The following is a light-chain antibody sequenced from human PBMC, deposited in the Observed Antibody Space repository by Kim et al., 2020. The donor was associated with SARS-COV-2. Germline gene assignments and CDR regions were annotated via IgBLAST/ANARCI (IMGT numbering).Light chain of an antibody. CDR2: DAS. J-gene: IGKJ4*01. CDR1: QGVSNS. Sequence: LSLGERATLTCKARQGVSNSLAWYQHKPGQSPRLLMYDASNRATGIPARFSGSGSGTDFTLTISSLEPEDFAVYYCQQRSNWPLTFGGGTKVDIK. V-gene: IGKV3-11*01. CDR3: QQRSNWPLT.